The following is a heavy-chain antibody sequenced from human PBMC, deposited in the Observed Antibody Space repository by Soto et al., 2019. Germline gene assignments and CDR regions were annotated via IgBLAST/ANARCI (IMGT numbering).Heavy chain of an antibody. Sequence: QVQLVESGGGVVPPGRSLRLSCAASGFTFSSYGMHWVRQAPGKGLEWVAVISYDGSNKYYADSVKGRFTISRDNSKNTLYLQMKSLRAEETAVYYCAKGYSYYESSGYYRLDYWGQGTLVTVSS. CDR1: GFTFSSYG. V-gene: IGHV3-30*18. CDR2: ISYDGSNK. J-gene: IGHJ4*02. CDR3: AKGYSYYESSGYYRLDY. D-gene: IGHD3-22*01.